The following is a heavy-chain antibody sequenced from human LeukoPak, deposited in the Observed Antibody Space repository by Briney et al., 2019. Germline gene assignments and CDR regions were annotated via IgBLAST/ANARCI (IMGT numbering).Heavy chain of an antibody. J-gene: IGHJ6*03. D-gene: IGHD4-23*01. Sequence: GGSLRLSCAASGFTFSSYWMSWVRQAPGKGLEWVANIKQDGSEKYYVDSVKGRFTISRDNAKNSLYLQMNSLRAEDTAVYYCAREYGNSVNYYYYMDVWGKGTTVTVSS. CDR3: AREYGNSVNYYYYMDV. CDR2: IKQDGSEK. CDR1: GFTFSSYW. V-gene: IGHV3-7*01.